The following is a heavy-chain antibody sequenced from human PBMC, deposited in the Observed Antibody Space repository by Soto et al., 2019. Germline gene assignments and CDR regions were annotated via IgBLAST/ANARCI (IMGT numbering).Heavy chain of an antibody. V-gene: IGHV4-39*01. CDR3: ARLQAAVPHY. CDR2: IFYDGYT. J-gene: IGHJ4*02. Sequence: QVQLQESRRGLVMPSETLSLTCTVSGDSISGSPYFWGWIRQPPGKRLEWIGSIFYDGYTLYTPSLKSRVTISVDTSKNQFSLKLTSVAAADTAIYFCARLQAAVPHYWGQGILVTVSS. D-gene: IGHD6-13*01. CDR1: GDSISGSPYF.